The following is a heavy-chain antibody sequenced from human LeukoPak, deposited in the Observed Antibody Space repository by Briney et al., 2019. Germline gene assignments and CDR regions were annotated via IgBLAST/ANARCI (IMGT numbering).Heavy chain of an antibody. D-gene: IGHD6-6*01. J-gene: IGHJ5*02. V-gene: IGHV1-2*02. CDR3: ARGVWSSSSTLRSWFDP. CDR1: GYTFTGYY. CDR2: IKPNSGGT. Sequence: ASVKVSCKASGYTFTGYYMHWVRQAPGQGLEWMGWIKPNSGGTNYAQKFQGRVTMTRDTSISTAYMELSRLRSDDTAVYYCARGVWSSSSTLRSWFDPWGQGTLVTVSS.